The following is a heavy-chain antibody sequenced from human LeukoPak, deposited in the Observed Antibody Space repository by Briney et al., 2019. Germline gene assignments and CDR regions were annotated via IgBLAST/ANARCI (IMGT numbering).Heavy chain of an antibody. CDR3: ARRKIYDFWSGSPMAAYGMDV. Sequence: ASVKVSCKASGYTFTGYYMHWVRQAPGQGLEWMGRINPNSGGTNYAQKFQGRVTMTRDTSISTAYMELSRLRSEDTAVYYCARRKIYDFWSGSPMAAYGMDVWGQGTTVTVSS. V-gene: IGHV1-2*06. D-gene: IGHD3-3*01. CDR1: GYTFTGYY. J-gene: IGHJ6*02. CDR2: INPNSGGT.